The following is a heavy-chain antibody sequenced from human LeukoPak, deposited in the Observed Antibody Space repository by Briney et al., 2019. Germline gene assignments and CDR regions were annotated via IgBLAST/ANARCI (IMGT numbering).Heavy chain of an antibody. CDR1: GYTFTTYW. Sequence: PGESLKISCKGSGYTFTTYWIAWVRQMPGKGLEWMGMIYPGDSDTRYSPSFQGQVTISADKSISTAYLQWSSLKASDTAMYYCARLLEGVAGTWGYWGQGTLVTVS. J-gene: IGHJ4*02. CDR3: ARLLEGVAGTWGY. V-gene: IGHV5-51*01. CDR2: IYPGDSDT. D-gene: IGHD6-19*01.